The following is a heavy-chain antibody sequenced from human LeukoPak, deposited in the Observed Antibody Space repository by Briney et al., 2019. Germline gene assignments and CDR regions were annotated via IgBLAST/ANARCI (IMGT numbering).Heavy chain of an antibody. Sequence: ASVKVSCKASGYTFTGYFMHWVRQAPGQGLDWMEWINPNSGGTNYAQKFHVRVNMTRDTSISTANMELSRLRSDDTAVYYCARDTYYYDSSGYLTPFDYWGQGTLVTVSS. V-gene: IGHV1-2*02. CDR2: INPNSGGT. CDR1: GYTFTGYF. J-gene: IGHJ4*02. D-gene: IGHD3-22*01. CDR3: ARDTYYYDSSGYLTPFDY.